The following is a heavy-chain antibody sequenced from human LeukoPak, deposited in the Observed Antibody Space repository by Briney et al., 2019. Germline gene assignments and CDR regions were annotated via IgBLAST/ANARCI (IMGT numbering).Heavy chain of an antibody. CDR2: IKQDASGK. D-gene: IGHD6-19*01. Sequence: GGSLRLSCAASGFTFSSYWMSWVRQAPGKGLEWVANIKQDASGKNYVDSVKGRFTISRDNAENSLYLQMNSLRAEDTAVYYCARGGWYPDNWGQGTLVTVSS. V-gene: IGHV3-7*01. J-gene: IGHJ4*02. CDR3: ARGGWYPDN. CDR1: GFTFSSYW.